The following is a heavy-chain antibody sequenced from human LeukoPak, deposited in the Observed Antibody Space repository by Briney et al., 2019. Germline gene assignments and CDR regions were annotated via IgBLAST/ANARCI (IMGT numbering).Heavy chain of an antibody. CDR1: GYTFTSYG. CDR3: ARGGLTMVRGVIKPGGWFDP. V-gene: IGHV1-18*01. CDR2: ISAYNGNT. D-gene: IGHD3-10*01. J-gene: IGHJ5*02. Sequence: GASVKVSCKASGYTFTSYGISWVRQAPGQGLEWMGWISAYNGNTNYAQKLQGRVTMTTDTSTSTAYMELRSLRSDDTAVYYCARGGLTMVRGVIKPGGWFDPWGQGTLVTVSS.